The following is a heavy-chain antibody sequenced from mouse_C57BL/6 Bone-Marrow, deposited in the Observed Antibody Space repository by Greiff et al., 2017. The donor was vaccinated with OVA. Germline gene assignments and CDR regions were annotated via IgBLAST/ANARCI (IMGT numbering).Heavy chain of an antibody. V-gene: IGHV1-53*01. CDR2: INPSNGGT. Sequence: QVQLQQSGTELVKPGASVKLSCKASGYTFTSYWMHWVKQRPGQGLEWIGNINPSNGGTNYNEKFKSKSTLTVDNSSSTAYMQLSSLTSEDAAVNYCARWELGSGLDWLAYWGQGTLVTVSA. D-gene: IGHD1-1*01. CDR3: ARWELGSGLDWLAY. CDR1: GYTFTSYW. J-gene: IGHJ3*01.